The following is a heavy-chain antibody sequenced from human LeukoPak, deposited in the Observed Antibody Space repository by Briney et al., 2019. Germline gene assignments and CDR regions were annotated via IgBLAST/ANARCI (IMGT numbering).Heavy chain of an antibody. CDR1: GFTFSSYA. CDR3: AKDGGSGYYYFDY. V-gene: IGHV3-23*01. CDR2: ISGSGGST. D-gene: IGHD3-22*01. J-gene: IGHJ4*02. Sequence: GGSLRLSCAASGFTFSSYAMSWVRRAPGKGLEWASAISGSGGSTYYADSVKGRFTISRDNSKNTLYVQMNSLRAEDTAVYYCAKDGGSGYYYFDYWGQGTLVTVSS.